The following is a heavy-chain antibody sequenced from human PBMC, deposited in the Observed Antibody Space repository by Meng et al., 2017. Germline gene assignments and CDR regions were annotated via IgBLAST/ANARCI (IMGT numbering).Heavy chain of an antibody. D-gene: IGHD5-12*01. CDR2: INPNSGGT. CDR1: GYTFTGYY. Sequence: QGQLVQSGAEVKKPGASLKVSCKASGYTFTGYYMHWVRQAPGQGLEWMGRINPNSGGTNYAQKFQGRVTMTRDTSISTAYMELSRLRSDDTAVYYCARFGGIVATISAFDYWGQGTLVTVSS. J-gene: IGHJ4*02. V-gene: IGHV1-2*06. CDR3: ARFGGIVATISAFDY.